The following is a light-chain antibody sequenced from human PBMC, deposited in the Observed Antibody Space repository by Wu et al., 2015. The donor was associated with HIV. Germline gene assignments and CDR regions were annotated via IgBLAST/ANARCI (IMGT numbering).Light chain of an antibody. J-gene: IGKJ3*01. CDR3: QQSFTPPIT. V-gene: IGKV1-27*01. CDR2: DAS. CDR1: QDINHF. Sequence: DMQMTQSPSSLSASVGDRVTITCRASQDINHFLAWYQQRPGKLPSLLIYDASSGGPSRFSGSRSGTEFTLIISSLQPEDVATYYCQQSFTPPITFGPGTKVHIK.